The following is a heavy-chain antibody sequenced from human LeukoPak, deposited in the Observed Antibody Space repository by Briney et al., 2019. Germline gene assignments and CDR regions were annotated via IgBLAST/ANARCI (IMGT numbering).Heavy chain of an antibody. D-gene: IGHD3-10*01. CDR2: INSGGSGT. CDR3: AKGGRAGGSITLIRGVRNFYYYMDV. Sequence: GGSLRLSCAASGFTFSNYWIHWVRQAPGKGLVWVSRINSGGSGTRYADFVKGRFTISRDNAKNTLYLQMNSLRAEDTAVYYCAKGGRAGGSITLIRGVRNFYYYMDVWGKGTTVTISS. V-gene: IGHV3-74*01. CDR1: GFTFSNYW. J-gene: IGHJ6*03.